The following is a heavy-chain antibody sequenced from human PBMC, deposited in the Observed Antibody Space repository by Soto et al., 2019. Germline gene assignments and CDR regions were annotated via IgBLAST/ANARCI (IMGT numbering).Heavy chain of an antibody. J-gene: IGHJ6*02. V-gene: IGHV1-58*02. Sequence: GASVKVSCKASGFTFTNSAIQWVRQARGQRLEWIGWIVVGSGNTNYAQKFQERVTITRDMSTSTAYMELSSLRSEDTAVYYCAAERGYNPYYYYYYGMDVWGQGTTVTVSS. CDR3: AAERGYNPYYYYYYGMDV. CDR2: IVVGSGNT. CDR1: GFTFTNSA. D-gene: IGHD5-12*01.